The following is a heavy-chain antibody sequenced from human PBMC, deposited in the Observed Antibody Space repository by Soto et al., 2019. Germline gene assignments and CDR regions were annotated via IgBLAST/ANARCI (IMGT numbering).Heavy chain of an antibody. CDR3: AREPSSDYVNWFDP. CDR2: IYYSGST. D-gene: IGHD4-17*01. Sequence: PSETLSLTCTVSGGSISSSNYYWDWIRQPPGKGLEWIGYIYYSGSTYYNPSLKSRVTISVDTSKNQFSLKLSSVTAADTAVYYCAREPSSDYVNWFDPWGQGTLVTVSS. J-gene: IGHJ5*02. CDR1: GGSISSSNYY. V-gene: IGHV4-30-4*08.